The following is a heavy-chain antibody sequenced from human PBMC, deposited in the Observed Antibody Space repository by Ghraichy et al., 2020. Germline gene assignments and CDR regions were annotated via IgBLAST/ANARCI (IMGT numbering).Heavy chain of an antibody. CDR1: AYSISSGYY. Sequence: SQTLSLTCAVSAYSISSGYYWGWIRQPPGKGLEWIGSTYHSGGTYYNPSLKSRVTISVDTSKNQFSLRLTSVTAADTAVYYCATLTPSWYFDLWGRGTLVTVSS. J-gene: IGHJ2*01. CDR2: TYHSGGT. V-gene: IGHV4-38-2*01. CDR3: ATLTPSWYFDL.